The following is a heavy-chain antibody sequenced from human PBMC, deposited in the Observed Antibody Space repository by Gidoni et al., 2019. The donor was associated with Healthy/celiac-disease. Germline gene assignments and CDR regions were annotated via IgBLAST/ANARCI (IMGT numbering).Heavy chain of an antibody. CDR3: AREVGYGQLGSDY. J-gene: IGHJ4*02. D-gene: IGHD2-8*02. V-gene: IGHV3-21*01. Sequence: EVQLVESGGGLVKPGGSLRLSCAASGFTFSSYSMNLVRQAPGKGLEWVSSISSSSSYIYYADSVKGRFTISRDNAKNSLYLQMNSLRAEDTAVYYCAREVGYGQLGSDYWGQGTLVTVSS. CDR1: GFTFSSYS. CDR2: ISSSSSYI.